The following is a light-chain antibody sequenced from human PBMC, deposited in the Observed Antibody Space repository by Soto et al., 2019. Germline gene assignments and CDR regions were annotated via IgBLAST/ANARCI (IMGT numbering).Light chain of an antibody. CDR1: SSDVGGFNY. CDR3: SSYTTSSSYV. V-gene: IGLV2-14*01. CDR2: DVY. Sequence: QSALTQPASVSGSPGQSITISCTGTSSDVGGFNYVPWYQQHPGKAPKLLIFDVYSRPSGISNRFSGSKSGNTASLTISGLQAEDEADYYCSSYTTSSSYVFGAGTKVTVL. J-gene: IGLJ1*01.